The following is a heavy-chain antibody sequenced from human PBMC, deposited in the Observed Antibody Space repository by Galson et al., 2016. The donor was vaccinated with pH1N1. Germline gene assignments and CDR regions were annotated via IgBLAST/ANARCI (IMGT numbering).Heavy chain of an antibody. CDR2: LIPILGTP. Sequence: SVKVSCKASGGTFTNYAINWVRQAPGQGLEWMGGLIPILGTPDYAQTLQGRVTTTADENTNTAYMEMSSLRAEDTAVYYCAGGFSGYDRLEYYQNGMDVWGQGTTVTVSS. CDR3: AGGFSGYDRLEYYQNGMDV. V-gene: IGHV1-69*13. D-gene: IGHD5-12*01. J-gene: IGHJ6*02. CDR1: GGTFTNYA.